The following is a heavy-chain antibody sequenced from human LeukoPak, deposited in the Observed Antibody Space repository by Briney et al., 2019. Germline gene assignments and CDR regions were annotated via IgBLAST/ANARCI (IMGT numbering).Heavy chain of an antibody. V-gene: IGHV4-59*01. J-gene: IGHJ6*02. CDR1: GGSLSSYY. CDR3: ARGRIAAAGTGPYYYGMDV. Sequence: SETLSLTCTVSGGSLSSYYWSWIRQPPGKGLEWVGYIYYSGSTNYNPSLTSRGTISVDTSKNQFSLKLSSVTAADTAVYYCARGRIAAAGTGPYYYGMDVWGQGTTVTVSS. D-gene: IGHD6-13*01. CDR2: IYYSGST.